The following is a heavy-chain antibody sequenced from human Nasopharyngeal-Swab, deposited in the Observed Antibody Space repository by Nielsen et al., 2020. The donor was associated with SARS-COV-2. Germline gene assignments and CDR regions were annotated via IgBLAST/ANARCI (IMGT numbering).Heavy chain of an antibody. Sequence: WIRQPPGNGLEWIGEINHSGSTNYNPSLKSRVTISVDTSKNQFSLKLSFVTAADTAVYYCARGGPLLRYFPRNWFDPWGQGTLVTVSS. V-gene: IGHV4-34*01. CDR3: ARGGPLLRYFPRNWFDP. CDR2: INHSGST. J-gene: IGHJ5*02. D-gene: IGHD3-9*01.